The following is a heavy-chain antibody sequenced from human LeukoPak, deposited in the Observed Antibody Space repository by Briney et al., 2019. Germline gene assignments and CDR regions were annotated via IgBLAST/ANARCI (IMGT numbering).Heavy chain of an antibody. Sequence: PGGSLRLSCAASGFTFSSYGMHWVRQAPGKGLEWVAFIRYDGSNKYYADSVKGRFTISRDNSKNTLYLQMNSLRAEDTAVYYCAKDSSPLDLLSSSDYCGQGTLVTVSS. CDR2: IRYDGSNK. J-gene: IGHJ4*02. CDR1: GFTFSSYG. D-gene: IGHD1-1*01. V-gene: IGHV3-30*02. CDR3: AKDSSPLDLLSSSDY.